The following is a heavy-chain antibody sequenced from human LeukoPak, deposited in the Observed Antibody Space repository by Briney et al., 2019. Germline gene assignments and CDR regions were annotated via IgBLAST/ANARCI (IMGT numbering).Heavy chain of an antibody. CDR2: INPNSGGT. CDR3: ARDRMAAAHFDY. D-gene: IGHD6-13*01. Sequence: GASVKVSCKASGYTFTGYCMHWVRQAPGQGLEWMGWINPNSGGTNYAQKFQGRVTMTRDTSISTAYMELSRLRSDDTAVYYCARDRMAAAHFDYWGQGALVTVSS. J-gene: IGHJ4*02. CDR1: GYTFTGYC. V-gene: IGHV1-2*02.